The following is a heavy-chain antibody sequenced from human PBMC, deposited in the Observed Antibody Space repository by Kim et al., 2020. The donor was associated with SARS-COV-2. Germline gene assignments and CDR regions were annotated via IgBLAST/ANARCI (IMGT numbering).Heavy chain of an antibody. V-gene: IGHV1-69*13. CDR3: ARGLTGYYSSYFDY. Sequence: SVKVSCKASGGTFSSYAISWVRQAPGQGLEWMGGIIPIFGTANYAQKFQGRVTITADVSTSTAYMELSSLRSEDTAVYYCARGLTGYYSSYFDYWGQGTLVTVSS. CDR2: IIPIFGTA. CDR1: GGTFSSYA. D-gene: IGHD3-9*01. J-gene: IGHJ4*02.